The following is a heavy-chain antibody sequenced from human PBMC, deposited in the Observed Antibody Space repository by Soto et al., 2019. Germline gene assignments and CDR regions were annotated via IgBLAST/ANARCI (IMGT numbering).Heavy chain of an antibody. Sequence: GKGLEWVSAISGSGGSTYYADSVKGRFTISRDNSKNTLYLQMNSLRAEDTAVYYFSIQADDSIRYYCTGSAFLLNRSSDL. V-gene: IGHV3-23*01. J-gene: IGHJ2*01. CDR3: SIQADDSIRYYCTGSAFLLNRSSDL. D-gene: IGHD3-9*01. CDR2: ISGSGGST.